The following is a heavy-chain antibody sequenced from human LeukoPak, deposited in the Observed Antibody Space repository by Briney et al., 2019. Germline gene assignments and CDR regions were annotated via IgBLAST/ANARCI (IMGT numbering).Heavy chain of an antibody. Sequence: SETLSLTCAVYGGSFSDYYRTWIRQPPGKALEWIGEIYHSESTNYNPSLKSRVTISVDTSRNQFSLKLSSVTAADTAAYYCARDCSSGWYMRSWFDPWGQGTLVTVSS. CDR3: ARDCSSGWYMRSWFDP. V-gene: IGHV4-34*01. J-gene: IGHJ5*02. CDR2: IYHSEST. D-gene: IGHD6-19*01. CDR1: GGSFSDYY.